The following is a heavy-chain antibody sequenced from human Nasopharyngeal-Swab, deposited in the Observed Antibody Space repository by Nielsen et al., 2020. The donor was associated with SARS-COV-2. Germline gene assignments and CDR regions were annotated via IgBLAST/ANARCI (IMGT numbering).Heavy chain of an antibody. V-gene: IGHV3-30-3*01. CDR2: ISHDGSNK. J-gene: IGHJ6*03. Sequence: WIRQPPGKGLEWVAVISHDGSNKYYADSVKGRFTISRDNSKNTLYLQMNSLRAEDTAVYYCARDHEEYYYYYYMDVWGKGTTVTVSS. CDR3: ARDHEEYYYYYYMDV.